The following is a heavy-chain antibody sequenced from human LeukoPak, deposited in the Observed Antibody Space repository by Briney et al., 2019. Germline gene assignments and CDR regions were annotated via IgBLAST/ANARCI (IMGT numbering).Heavy chain of an antibody. J-gene: IGHJ3*02. CDR2: IRQDGSEK. D-gene: IGHD6-25*01. Sequence: PGGSLRLSCAASGFTFSRYWMSWVRQAPGKGLEWVANIRQDGSEKHYLDSVKGRITISRDNAKNSLYLQMNSLRAEDTVVYYCARWGSELPDDAFDIWGQGTMVTVSS. V-gene: IGHV3-7*01. CDR1: GFTFSRYW. CDR3: ARWGSELPDDAFDI.